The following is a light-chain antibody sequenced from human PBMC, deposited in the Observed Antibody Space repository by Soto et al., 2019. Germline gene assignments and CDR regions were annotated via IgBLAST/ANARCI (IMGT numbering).Light chain of an antibody. CDR2: GAS. Sequence: EIVMTQSPATLSVSPGAGATLSCRASQSVNSSYLAWYQQKPGQAPRLLIYGASNRATGIPDRFSGSGSGTDFTLTISRLEPEDFAVYYCQQYGSSGTFGQGTKVDI. CDR1: QSVNSSY. J-gene: IGKJ1*01. V-gene: IGKV3-20*01. CDR3: QQYGSSGT.